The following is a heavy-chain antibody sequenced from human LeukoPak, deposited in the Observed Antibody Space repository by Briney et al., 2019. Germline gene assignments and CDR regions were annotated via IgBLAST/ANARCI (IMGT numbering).Heavy chain of an antibody. J-gene: IGHJ3*02. Sequence: SVKVSCKASGGTFSSYAISWVRQAPGQGLEWMGGIIPIFGTANYAQKFQGRVTITADESTSTAYMELSSLRSEDTAVYYCARAIRDGYNYIDAFDIWGQGTMVTVSS. D-gene: IGHD5-24*01. CDR3: ARAIRDGYNYIDAFDI. CDR2: IIPIFGTA. CDR1: GGTFSSYA. V-gene: IGHV1-69*13.